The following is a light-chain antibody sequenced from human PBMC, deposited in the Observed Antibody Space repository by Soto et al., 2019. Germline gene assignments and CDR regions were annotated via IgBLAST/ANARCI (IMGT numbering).Light chain of an antibody. CDR3: QQYNDSSWT. J-gene: IGKJ1*01. CDR1: QSISAW. CDR2: KAS. V-gene: IGKV1-5*03. Sequence: DNQMTQSPSSLSTSVGDRVSVNCRASQSISAWLAWYQQKPGKAPRLLIYKASTLEIGVPSRFSGSGSGTEFTLTISSLQPDDVATYYCQQYNDSSWTFGQGTKV.